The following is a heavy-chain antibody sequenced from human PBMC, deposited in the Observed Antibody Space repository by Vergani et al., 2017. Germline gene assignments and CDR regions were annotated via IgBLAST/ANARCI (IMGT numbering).Heavy chain of an antibody. V-gene: IGHV1-69*01. J-gene: IGHJ4*02. D-gene: IGHD4-17*01. CDR2: IIPIFGTA. CDR1: GGTFSSYA. Sequence: QVQLVQSGAEVKKPGSSVKVSFKASGGTFSSYAISWVRQAPGQGLEWMGGIIPIFGTANYAQKFQGRVTITADESTSTAYMELSSLRSEDTAVYYCACSYGDYFTLTYYFDYWGQGTLVTVSS. CDR3: ACSYGDYFTLTYYFDY.